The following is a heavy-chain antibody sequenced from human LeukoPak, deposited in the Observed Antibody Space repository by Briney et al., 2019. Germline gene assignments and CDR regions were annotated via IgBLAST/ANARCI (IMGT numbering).Heavy chain of an antibody. J-gene: IGHJ6*02. D-gene: IGHD3-10*01. V-gene: IGHV1-2*04. CDR2: INPNSGGT. CDR1: GGTFSSYA. CDR3: ARERGDYGMDV. Sequence: GASVKVSCKASGGTFSSYAISWVRQAPGQGLEWMGWINPNSGGTNYAQKFQGWVTMTRDTSISTAYMELSRLRSDDTAVYYCARERGDYGMDVWGQGTTVTVSS.